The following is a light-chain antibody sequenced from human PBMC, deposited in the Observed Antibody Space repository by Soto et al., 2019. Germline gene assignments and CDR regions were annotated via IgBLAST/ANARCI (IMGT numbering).Light chain of an antibody. J-gene: IGKJ4*01. CDR3: QQYGSSPLT. CDR2: VAS. V-gene: IGKV3-20*01. Sequence: EIVLTQSPGTLSLSPGERATLSCRASQSVSGSYLAWYQQKPGQAPRLLIDVASSRATAIPDRFSGSGSGTDFTLTISRLEPEDFAVFYCQQYGSSPLTFGGGTRVEIK. CDR1: QSVSGSY.